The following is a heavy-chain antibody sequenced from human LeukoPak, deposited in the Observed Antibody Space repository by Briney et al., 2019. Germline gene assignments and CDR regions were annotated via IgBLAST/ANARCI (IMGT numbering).Heavy chain of an antibody. CDR3: ARDSGERGSGSYLIAY. J-gene: IGHJ4*02. CDR2: INPNSGGT. D-gene: IGHD3-10*01. CDR1: GYTFTGYY. Sequence: GASVKVSCKASGYTFTGYYMHWVRHAPGQGLEWMGWINPNSGGTNYAQKFQGRVTMTRDTSISTAYMELRRLRSDDTAVYYCARDSGERGSGSYLIAYWGQGTLVTVSS. V-gene: IGHV1-2*02.